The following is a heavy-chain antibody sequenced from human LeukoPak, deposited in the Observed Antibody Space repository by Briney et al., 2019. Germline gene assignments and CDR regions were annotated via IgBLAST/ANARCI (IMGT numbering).Heavy chain of an antibody. J-gene: IGHJ4*02. D-gene: IGHD1-26*01. Sequence: GGSLRLSCAAAGFTFDDYGMSWVRQAPGKGLEWVSGINWDGGSTGYADSVKGRFTISRDNAKNSLYLQMNSLRAEDTALYYCARRDRSGSYYISWGQGTLVTVSS. CDR1: GFTFDDYG. V-gene: IGHV3-20*04. CDR2: INWDGGST. CDR3: ARRDRSGSYYIS.